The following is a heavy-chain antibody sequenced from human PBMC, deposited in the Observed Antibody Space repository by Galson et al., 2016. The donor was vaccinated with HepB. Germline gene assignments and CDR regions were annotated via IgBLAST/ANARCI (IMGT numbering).Heavy chain of an antibody. CDR1: GYKFSTYW. CDR2: IYPGDSDT. V-gene: IGHV5-51*03. Sequence: QSGAEVKKPGESLKIACKASGYKFSTYWIAWVRQMPGKGLEWLGIIYPGDSDTRYSPSFQGQVTISADKSISTAYLEWSSLKAPDTAIYYCATETPSNVGQISFYVGYFQHWGQGTLVPVSS. D-gene: IGHD1-26*01. J-gene: IGHJ1*01. CDR3: ATETPSNVGQISFYVGYFQH.